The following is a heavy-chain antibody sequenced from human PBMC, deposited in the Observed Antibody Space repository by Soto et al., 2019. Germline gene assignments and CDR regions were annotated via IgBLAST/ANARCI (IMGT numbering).Heavy chain of an antibody. J-gene: IGHJ6*02. Sequence: QVQLVQSGAEVKKPGASVKVSCKASGYTFTSYDINWVRQATGQGLEWMGWMSPNSGNTGYAQKFQGRVTMTRDTCISTAYMELSSLRSEDTAVYYCARQWALSGYYYGMDVWGQGTTVTVSS. CDR1: GYTFTSYD. CDR2: MSPNSGNT. D-gene: IGHD1-26*01. V-gene: IGHV1-8*01. CDR3: ARQWALSGYYYGMDV.